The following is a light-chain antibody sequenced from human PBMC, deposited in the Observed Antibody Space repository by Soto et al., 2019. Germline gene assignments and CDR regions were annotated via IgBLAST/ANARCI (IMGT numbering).Light chain of an antibody. J-gene: IGLJ3*02. CDR1: SGDVGGYNY. CDR3: CSYAGSFTWV. CDR2: EVY. V-gene: IGLV2-11*01. Sequence: QPVLTQPRSVSGSPGQSVTISCTGTSGDVGGYNYVSWYQQYPGKAPKLMISEVYKRPSGVPDRFSGSKSGNTASLTISGLQAEDEADYYCCSYAGSFTWVFGGGTKVTVL.